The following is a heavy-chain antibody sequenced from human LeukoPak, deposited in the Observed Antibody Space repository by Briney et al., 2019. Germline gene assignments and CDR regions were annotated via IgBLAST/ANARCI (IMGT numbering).Heavy chain of an antibody. CDR1: GFTFSSYS. CDR3: ASGDILTGYKVDAFDI. Sequence: PGGSLRLSCAASGFTFSSYSMNWVRQAPGQGLEWVSSISSSSTFTYYADSVKGRFTIPRDNAKNSLYLQMNSLRAGETAVYYCASGDILTGYKVDAFDIWGQGTMVTVSS. CDR2: ISSSSTFT. J-gene: IGHJ3*02. D-gene: IGHD3-9*01. V-gene: IGHV3-21*01.